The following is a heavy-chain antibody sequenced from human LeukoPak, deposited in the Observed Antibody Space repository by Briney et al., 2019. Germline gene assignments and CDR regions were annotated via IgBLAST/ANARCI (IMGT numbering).Heavy chain of an antibody. CDR3: AKVVATEDS. CDR2: ISWNSGSI. V-gene: IGHV3-9*01. D-gene: IGHD2-2*01. J-gene: IGHJ4*02. Sequence: PGGSLRLSCAASGFTFDDYAMHWVRQAPGKGLEWVSGISWNSGSIGYADSVKGRFTISRDNSKNTLHLQMNSLRAEDTAVYYCAKVVATEDSWGQGTLVTVSS. CDR1: GFTFDDYA.